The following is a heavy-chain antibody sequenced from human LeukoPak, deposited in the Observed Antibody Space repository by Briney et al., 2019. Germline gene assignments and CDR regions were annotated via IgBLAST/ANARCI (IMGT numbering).Heavy chain of an antibody. V-gene: IGHV4-39*07. Sequence: SETLSLTCTVSGGSISSSSYYWGWIRQPPGKGLEWIGSIYYSGSTYYNPPLKSRVTTSVDTSKNQFSLKLSSVTAADTAVYYCDYGDYYFDYWGQGTLVTVSS. J-gene: IGHJ4*02. D-gene: IGHD4-17*01. CDR1: GGSISSSSYY. CDR2: IYYSGST. CDR3: DYGDYYFDY.